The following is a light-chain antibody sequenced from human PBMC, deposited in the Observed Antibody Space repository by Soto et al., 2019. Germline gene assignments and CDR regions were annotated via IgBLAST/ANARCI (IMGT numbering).Light chain of an antibody. J-gene: IGKJ4*01. CDR3: QQLNGYHLA. Sequence: DIQLTQSPSFLSAFVGDTVTITCRASQAMSTYLAWYQQKPGKVPKLLIRSASTLQSGVPPRFSGGGSGTEFTLTITTLQPDDSGIYYCQQLNGYHLAFGGGPTWRSN. CDR2: SAS. CDR1: QAMSTY. V-gene: IGKV1-9*01.